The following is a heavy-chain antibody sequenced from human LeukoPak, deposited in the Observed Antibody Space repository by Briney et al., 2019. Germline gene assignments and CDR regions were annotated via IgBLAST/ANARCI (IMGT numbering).Heavy chain of an antibody. CDR1: GYTFTSYG. Sequence: ASVKVSCKASGYTFTSYGISWVRQAPGQGLEWMGWISAYSANTNHAQKFLGRLTMTTDTSTSTAYMELRSLRSDDTAVYFCARDLRNYPDYWGQGTLVTVSS. CDR3: ARDLRNYPDY. CDR2: ISAYSANT. J-gene: IGHJ4*02. V-gene: IGHV1-18*01. D-gene: IGHD4-11*01.